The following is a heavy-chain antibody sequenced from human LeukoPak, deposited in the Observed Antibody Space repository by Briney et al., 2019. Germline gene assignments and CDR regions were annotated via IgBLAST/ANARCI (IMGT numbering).Heavy chain of an antibody. CDR3: ARLAYYDYVWGSYRTPNTDY. Sequence: PSETLSLTCTVSGGSISSSSYYWGWIRQPPGKGLERIGSIYYSGSTYYNPSLKSRVTISVDTSKNQFSLKLSSVTAADTAVYYCARLAYYDYVWGSYRTPNTDYWGQGTLVTVSS. CDR1: GGSISSSSYY. J-gene: IGHJ4*02. V-gene: IGHV4-39*01. D-gene: IGHD3-16*02. CDR2: IYYSGST.